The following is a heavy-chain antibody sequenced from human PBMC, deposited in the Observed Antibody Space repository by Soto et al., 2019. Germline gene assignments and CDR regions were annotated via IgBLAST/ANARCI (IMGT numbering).Heavy chain of an antibody. CDR2: IVPLLGTA. J-gene: IGHJ2*01. CDR3: ARDRGSQNWYFGV. Sequence: QEQLVQSGAEVKKPGSSVKVSCKASGDIFSSYPFSWVRQAPGQGLEWMGGIVPLLGTADYAQKFQDRVTITADDSTSTVYMELSSLRSDDTAVYYCARDRGSQNWYFGVWGRGTLVSVSS. V-gene: IGHV1-69*01. CDR1: GDIFSSYP. D-gene: IGHD3-10*01.